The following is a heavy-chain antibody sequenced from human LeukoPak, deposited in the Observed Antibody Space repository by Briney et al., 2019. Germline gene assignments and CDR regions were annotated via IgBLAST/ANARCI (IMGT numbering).Heavy chain of an antibody. J-gene: IGHJ4*02. Sequence: GGSLRLSCAASGFTFSTYSMNWVRQAPGKGLEWVSYINTGTSNIYYADPVKGRFTISKDNAKNTLYLQMNSLRAEDTAAYYCASIPLSEGFDYWGQGTLVTVSS. CDR3: ASIPLSEGFDY. V-gene: IGHV3-48*01. CDR2: INTGTSNI. D-gene: IGHD2-21*01. CDR1: GFTFSTYS.